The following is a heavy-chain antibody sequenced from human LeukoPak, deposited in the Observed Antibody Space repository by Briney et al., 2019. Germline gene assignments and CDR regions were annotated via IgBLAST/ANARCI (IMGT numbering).Heavy chain of an antibody. CDR1: VFTFSRFG. V-gene: IGHV3-30*02. D-gene: IGHD5-12*01. J-gene: IGHJ6*03. CDR3: AKGGGYEAQYYYYYLGV. Sequence: GGSLRLSCAASVFTFSRFGTYWVGPAPGKGLEWVAFIRYDGSNKYYADSVKGRFTVSRDTSKNTLYLQMKSLRAEDTAVYYCAKGGGYEAQYYYYYLGVWGKETTVTISS. CDR2: IRYDGSNK.